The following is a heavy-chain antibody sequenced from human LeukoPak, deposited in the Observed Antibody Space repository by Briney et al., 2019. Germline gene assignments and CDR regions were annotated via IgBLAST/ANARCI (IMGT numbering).Heavy chain of an antibody. V-gene: IGHV3-23*01. CDR3: AKELGYSGYVGAFDI. D-gene: IGHD5-12*01. CDR1: GFTFSNYA. CDR2: INGIGGST. J-gene: IGHJ3*02. Sequence: GSLRLSCAASGFTFSNYAMNWVRQAPGKGLEWVSSINGIGGSTYYADSVKGRFTISRDNSKNTLYLQMNSLRAEDTAVYYCAKELGYSGYVGAFDIWGQGTMVTVYS.